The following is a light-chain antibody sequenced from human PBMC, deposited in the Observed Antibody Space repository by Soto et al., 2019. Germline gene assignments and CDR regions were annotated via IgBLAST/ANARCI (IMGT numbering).Light chain of an antibody. V-gene: IGKV3-20*01. J-gene: IGKJ1*01. CDR2: DTS. CDR3: HHDGS. Sequence: EIVLTQSPGTLSLSPGERATLSCRASQSVSSSYLAWYQQKPGQAPRLLIYDTSRRATGIPDRFSGSGSGTDFTLTISRLEPEDFAVYYCHHDGSFCQGAQVETK. CDR1: QSVSSSY.